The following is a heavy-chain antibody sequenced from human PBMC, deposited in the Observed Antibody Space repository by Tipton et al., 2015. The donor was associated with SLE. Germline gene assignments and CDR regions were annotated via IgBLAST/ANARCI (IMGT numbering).Heavy chain of an antibody. D-gene: IGHD6-19*01. CDR1: GDSISGANYF. Sequence: TLSLTCTVSGDSISGANYFWNWVRQPAGKGLEWIGHVYTSRITYYNPSLKSRVTISADTSKNQFSPTLNSVTAADTAVYFCARTEGATRWHIPVAHFDHWGPGIQVSVSS. V-gene: IGHV4-61*09. CDR3: ARTEGATRWHIPVAHFDH. J-gene: IGHJ4*02. CDR2: VYTSRIT.